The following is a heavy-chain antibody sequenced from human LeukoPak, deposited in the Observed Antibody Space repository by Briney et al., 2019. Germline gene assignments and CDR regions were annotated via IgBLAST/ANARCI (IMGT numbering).Heavy chain of an antibody. V-gene: IGHV3-21*01. D-gene: IGHD3-22*01. CDR1: GFIFSAYT. CDR2: ISSSSTYK. CDR3: ARVAQYYYDSSGYYCPDY. Sequence: GGSLRLSCAAAGFIFSAYTMNWVRQAPGKGLEWVSSISSSSTYKYYADSVKGRFTISRDNAQNSVYLQMNSLRAEDTAVYYCARVAQYYYDSSGYYCPDYWGQGTLVTVSS. J-gene: IGHJ4*02.